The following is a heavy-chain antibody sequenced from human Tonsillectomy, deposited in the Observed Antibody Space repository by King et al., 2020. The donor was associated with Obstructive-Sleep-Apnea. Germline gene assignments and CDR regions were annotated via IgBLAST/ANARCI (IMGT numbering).Heavy chain of an antibody. CDR3: TTEFWTGPA. CDR1: GFTFSNAW. CDR2: IKSKTDGGTT. D-gene: IGHD1-1*01. V-gene: IGHV3-15*01. J-gene: IGHJ4*02. Sequence: VQLVESGGGLVKPGGSLRLSCAASGFTFSNAWMSWVRQAPGKGLEWGGRIKSKTDGGTTDYAAPVKGRFTISRDDSKNTLYLQMNSLKTEDTAVYYCTTEFWTGPAWGQGTLVTVSS.